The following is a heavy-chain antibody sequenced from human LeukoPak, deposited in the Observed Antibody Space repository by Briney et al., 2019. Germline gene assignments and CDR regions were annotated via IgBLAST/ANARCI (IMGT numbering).Heavy chain of an antibody. CDR3: AKGRGYCTGGSCYSDY. J-gene: IGHJ4*02. CDR2: ISGSDSSA. CDR1: GFTFSNYA. Sequence: DPGGSLRLSCTASGFTFSNYAMSWVRQAPGKGLEWVSTISGSDSSAYYADSVKGRFTISRDNSKNTLYLQMNSVRTEDTAIYYCAKGRGYCTGGSCYSDYWGQGTLVTVSS. V-gene: IGHV3-23*01. D-gene: IGHD2-15*01.